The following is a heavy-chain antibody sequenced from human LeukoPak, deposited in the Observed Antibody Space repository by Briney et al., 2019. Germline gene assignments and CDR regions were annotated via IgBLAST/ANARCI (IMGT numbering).Heavy chain of an antibody. CDR2: ISSSSSYI. V-gene: IGHV3-21*01. CDR3: ARVAYYRVTADQITDAFDV. Sequence: GGSLRLSCAASGFTFSSYSMNWVRQAPGKGLEWVSSISSSSSYIYYADSVKGRFTISRDNAKNSLYLQMNSLRAEDTAVYFCARVAYYRVTADQITDAFDVWGHGTVVTVSS. J-gene: IGHJ3*01. D-gene: IGHD2-21*02. CDR1: GFTFSSYS.